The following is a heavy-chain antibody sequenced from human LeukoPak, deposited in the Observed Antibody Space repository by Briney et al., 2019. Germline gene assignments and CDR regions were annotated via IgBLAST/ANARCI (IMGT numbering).Heavy chain of an antibody. J-gene: IGHJ4*02. V-gene: IGHV4-34*01. CDR3: ARRVAAAGTGLDY. CDR2: INHSGST. Sequence: TGGSLRLSCKASGFIFGDYYMNWIRQPPGKGLEWIGEINHSGSTNYNPSLKGRVTISVDTSKNQFSLKLSSVTAADTAVYYCARRVAAAGTGLDYWGQGTLVTVSS. D-gene: IGHD6-13*01. CDR1: GFIFGDYY.